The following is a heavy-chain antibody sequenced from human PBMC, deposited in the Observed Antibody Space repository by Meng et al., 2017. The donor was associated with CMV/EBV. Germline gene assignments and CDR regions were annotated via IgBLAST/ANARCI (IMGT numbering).Heavy chain of an antibody. D-gene: IGHD2-15*01. CDR3: ASSLTYPDY. J-gene: IGHJ4*02. Sequence: QVPRWQWGAGLLKPSGTLFLTCPVYGGSIWVYYWSWIRQPPGKGLEWSGEINHSGSTNYNPSLKSRVTISVDTSKNQFSLKLSSVTAADTAVYYCASSLTYPDYWGQGTLVTVSS. CDR2: INHSGST. V-gene: IGHV4-34*01. CDR1: GGSIWVYY.